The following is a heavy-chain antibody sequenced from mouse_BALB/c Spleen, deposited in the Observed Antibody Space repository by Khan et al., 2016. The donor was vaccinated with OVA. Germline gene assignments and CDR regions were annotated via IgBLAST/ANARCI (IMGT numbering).Heavy chain of an antibody. CDR3: ARLAYYYNSEGFAY. CDR1: GFTFSTYG. J-gene: IGHJ3*01. D-gene: IGHD1-1*01. CDR2: ISTGGAYT. Sequence: EVELVESGGDFVRPGGSLKLSCAASGFTFSTYGMSWVRQTPDKRLEWVATISTGGAYTYYPDSVKGRFTISRDNAKNTLYLQLNSLRSEDTAIYYCARLAYYYNSEGFAYWGQGTLVTVSA. V-gene: IGHV5-6*01.